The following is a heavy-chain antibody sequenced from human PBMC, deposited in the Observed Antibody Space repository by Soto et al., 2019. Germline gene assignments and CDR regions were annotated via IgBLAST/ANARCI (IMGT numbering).Heavy chain of an antibody. Sequence: QVQLVQSGAEVKKPASSVKVSCKASGGTFNNYPITWVRQAPGEGLEWMGGSIPIIGTANYAQNFQGRVTISVDESTSTAYMELSSLRSEDTAVYYCARGRGYSGDDHYYYFDMDVWGQGTTVTVSS. CDR2: SIPIIGTA. J-gene: IGHJ6*02. D-gene: IGHD5-12*01. CDR1: GGTFNNYP. V-gene: IGHV1-69*01. CDR3: ARGRGYSGDDHYYYFDMDV.